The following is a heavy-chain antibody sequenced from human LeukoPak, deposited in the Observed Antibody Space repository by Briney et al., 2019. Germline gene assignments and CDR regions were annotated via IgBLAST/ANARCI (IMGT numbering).Heavy chain of an antibody. CDR3: ARAYDILTGYSY. CDR1: GYTFTSYD. CDR2: MNPNSGNT. D-gene: IGHD3-9*01. V-gene: IGHV1-8*01. Sequence: ASVKVSCKASGYTFTSYDINWVRQATGPGLEWMGWMNPNSGNTGYAQKFQGRVTMTRNTSISTAYMELSSLRSEDTAVYYCARAYDILTGYSYWGQGTLVTVSS. J-gene: IGHJ4*02.